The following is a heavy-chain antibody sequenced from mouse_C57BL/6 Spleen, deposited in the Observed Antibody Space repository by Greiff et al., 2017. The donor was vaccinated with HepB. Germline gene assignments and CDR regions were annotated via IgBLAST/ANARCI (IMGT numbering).Heavy chain of an antibody. J-gene: IGHJ3*01. D-gene: IGHD1-1*01. Sequence: VQLQQSGPGLVKPSQSLSLTCSVTGYSITSGYYWNWIRQFPGNKLEWMGYISYDGSNNYNPSLKNRISITRDTSKNQFFLKLNSVTTEDTATYYCAREGSAAYWGQGTLVTVSA. CDR2: ISYDGSN. CDR3: AREGSAAY. CDR1: GYSITSGYY. V-gene: IGHV3-6*01.